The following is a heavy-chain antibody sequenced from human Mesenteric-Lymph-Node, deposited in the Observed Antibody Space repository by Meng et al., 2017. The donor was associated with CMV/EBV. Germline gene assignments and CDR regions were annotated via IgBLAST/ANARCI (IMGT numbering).Heavy chain of an antibody. J-gene: IGHJ4*02. CDR1: GYIFIRFG. CDR3: ARGGQLYDFDS. V-gene: IGHV1-18*01. D-gene: IGHD1-1*01. CDR2: ISAYNGDT. Sequence: ASVKVSCKASGYIFIRFGISWVRQAPGQGLEWMGWISAYNGDTNHVQWLQDRVTMTTDTSTSTAYMELRSLRSDDTAVYYCARGGQLYDFDSWGQGTQVTVSS.